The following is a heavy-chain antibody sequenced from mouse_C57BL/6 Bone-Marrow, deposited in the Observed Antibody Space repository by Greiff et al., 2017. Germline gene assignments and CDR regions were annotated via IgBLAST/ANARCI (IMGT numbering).Heavy chain of an antibody. CDR1: GFNIKDDY. CDR2: IDPENGDT. D-gene: IGHD1-1*01. Sequence: VQLQQSGAELVRPGASVKLSCTASGFNIKDDYMHWVKQRPEQGLEWIGWIDPENGDTEYASKFQGKATITADTSSNTAYLQLSSLTSEDTAVYYCTTGYYGSPWYCDVWGTGTTVTVSS. J-gene: IGHJ1*03. V-gene: IGHV14-4*01. CDR3: TTGYYGSPWYCDV.